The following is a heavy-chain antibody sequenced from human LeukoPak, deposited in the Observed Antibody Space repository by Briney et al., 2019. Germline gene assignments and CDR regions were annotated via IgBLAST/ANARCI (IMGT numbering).Heavy chain of an antibody. V-gene: IGHV4-4*02. J-gene: IGHJ4*02. CDR1: GVSISSCNW. CDR3: STRDQSRTDVVPPDY. CDR2: ISHCGDT. Sequence: SETLSLTCAVSGVSISSCNWWTWVRQPPGKGLEWIGEISHCGDTKYSPSLRTRVTISTDRSKNHLSLNLNSVTAADTAIYYCSTRDQSRTDVVPPDYWGQGTLVTVSS. D-gene: IGHD5/OR15-5a*01.